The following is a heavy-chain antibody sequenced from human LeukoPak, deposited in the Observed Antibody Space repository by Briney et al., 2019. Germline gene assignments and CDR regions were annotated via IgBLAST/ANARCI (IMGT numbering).Heavy chain of an antibody. CDR1: GFTFRNYG. CDR2: ISSSSSNI. Sequence: GGSLRLSCAASGFTFRNYGMNWVRQAPGKGLERVSCISSSSSNIAYADSVKGRFTISRDNVKNSLYLQINSLRVEDTSVYYCARGGAARPDYWGQGTLVTVSS. J-gene: IGHJ4*02. V-gene: IGHV3-48*04. CDR3: ARGGAARPDY. D-gene: IGHD6-6*01.